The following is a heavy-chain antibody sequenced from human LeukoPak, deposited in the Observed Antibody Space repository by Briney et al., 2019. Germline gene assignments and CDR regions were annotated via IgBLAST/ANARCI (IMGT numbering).Heavy chain of an antibody. Sequence: SGGSLRLSCAASGFTSITYAMSWVRQAPGKGLEWVSAISGSGGSTYYVDSVKGRFTISRDNSKNTLYLQMNSLRAEDTAVYYCARRESGLGGYFGYWGQGTLVTVSS. D-gene: IGHD3-22*01. CDR1: GFTSITYA. CDR3: ARRESGLGGYFGY. CDR2: ISGSGGST. V-gene: IGHV3-23*01. J-gene: IGHJ4*02.